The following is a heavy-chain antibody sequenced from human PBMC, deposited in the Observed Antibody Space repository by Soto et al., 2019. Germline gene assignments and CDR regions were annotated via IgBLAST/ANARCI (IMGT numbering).Heavy chain of an antibody. V-gene: IGHV3-23*01. CDR1: GFTFSSYA. J-gene: IGHJ6*02. D-gene: IGHD3-16*01. CDR3: AKGTELGGDYYYGMDA. Sequence: GGSLRLSCAASGFTFSSYAMSWVRQAPGKGLEWVSAISGSGGSTYYADSVKGRFTISRDNSKNTLYLQMNSLRAEDTAVYYCAKGTELGGDYYYGMDAWGQGTTVTVSS. CDR2: ISGSGGST.